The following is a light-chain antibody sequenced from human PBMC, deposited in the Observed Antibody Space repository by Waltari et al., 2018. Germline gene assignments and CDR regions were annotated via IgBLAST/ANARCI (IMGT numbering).Light chain of an antibody. Sequence: EIVLTQSPATLSLSPAQSSALSCRARPTISTSLAWYQQKPGQPPRLVIYDASNRATDIPARFSGSGSETDFNLTISSLEAEDFAVYYCQQRYTWPLAFGGGTTVEIK. CDR2: DAS. CDR3: QQRYTWPLA. V-gene: IGKV3-11*01. J-gene: IGKJ4*01. CDR1: PTISTS.